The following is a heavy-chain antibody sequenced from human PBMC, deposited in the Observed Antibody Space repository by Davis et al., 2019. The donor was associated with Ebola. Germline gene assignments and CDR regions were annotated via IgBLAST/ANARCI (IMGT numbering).Heavy chain of an antibody. J-gene: IGHJ4*02. CDR3: TKGMGLVGTTAIDF. CDR2: ISGSGGGT. Sequence: GESLKISCAASVFPLSSYAMNWVRQAPGKGLEWVSVISGSGGGTYYGDSVKGRFTISRDNSNNTLYLEMRSLRGEDAAVYHCTKGMGLVGTTAIDFWGQGTLVTVSS. V-gene: IGHV3-23*01. D-gene: IGHD1-26*01. CDR1: VFPLSSYA.